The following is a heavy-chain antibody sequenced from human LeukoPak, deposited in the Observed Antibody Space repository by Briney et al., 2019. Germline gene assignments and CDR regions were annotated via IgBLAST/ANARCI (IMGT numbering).Heavy chain of an antibody. J-gene: IGHJ4*02. V-gene: IGHV4-34*01. CDR1: GGSITGYY. CDR2: INHSGST. Sequence: PSETLSLTCTVSGGSITGYYWSWIRQPPGKGLEWIGEINHSGSTNYNPSLKSRVTISVDTSKNQFSLKLSSVTAADTAVYYCARGMKKTYYYDSIPDYWGQGTLVTVSS. D-gene: IGHD3-22*01. CDR3: ARGMKKTYYYDSIPDY.